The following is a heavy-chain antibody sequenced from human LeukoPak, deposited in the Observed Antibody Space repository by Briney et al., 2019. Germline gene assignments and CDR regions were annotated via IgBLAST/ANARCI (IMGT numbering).Heavy chain of an antibody. CDR2: IYYSGDT. D-gene: IGHD3-10*01. V-gene: IGHV4-61*05. CDR3: VRGPYGSGISNWFDP. Sequence: PSETLSLTCTVSGNSISSSSYYWVWIRQPPGKGLEWIGYIYYSGDTNYNPSLQSRVTLSVDTSKNQFSLKLTSVTAADTAVYYCVRGPYGSGISNWFDPWGQGTLVIVSS. J-gene: IGHJ5*02. CDR1: GNSISSSSYY.